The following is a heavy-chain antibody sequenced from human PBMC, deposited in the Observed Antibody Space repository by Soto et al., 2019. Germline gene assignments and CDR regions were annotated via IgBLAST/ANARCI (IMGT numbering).Heavy chain of an antibody. D-gene: IGHD2-21*01. V-gene: IGHV4-59*01. CDR2: IYYSGST. CDR3: ASRWGGTFDY. CDR1: GGSISSYY. J-gene: IGHJ4*02. Sequence: QVQLQESGPGLVKPSETLSLTCTVSGGSISSYYWSWIRQPPGKGLEWIGYIYYSGSTNYNPSLXSXVXIXXDTSKNQFSLKLSSVTAADTAVYYCASRWGGTFDYWGQGTLVTVSS.